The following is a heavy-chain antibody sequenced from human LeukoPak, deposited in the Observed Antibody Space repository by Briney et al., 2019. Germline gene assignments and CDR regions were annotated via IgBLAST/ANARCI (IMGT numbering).Heavy chain of an antibody. D-gene: IGHD6-13*01. CDR3: ARDAAGASDM. CDR2: IRSDGSTI. Sequence: GGSLRLSCAASGFTFSSYWMHWVRQAPGKGLVWVSHIRSDGSTINYADSVNGRFTISRDNAKNTLYLQMNRLRVEDTAVYYCARDAAGASDMWGQGTMVTVSS. J-gene: IGHJ3*02. CDR1: GFTFSSYW. V-gene: IGHV3-74*01.